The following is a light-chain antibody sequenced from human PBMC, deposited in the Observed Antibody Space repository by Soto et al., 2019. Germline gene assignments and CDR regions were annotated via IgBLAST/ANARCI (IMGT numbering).Light chain of an antibody. CDR1: NIGIIS. J-gene: IGLJ2*01. CDR3: QVWDSGSDHVV. V-gene: IGLV3-21*02. CDR2: DDT. Sequence: SYELTQPPSVSVAPGQTARLTCGGNNIGIISAHWYQQKAGQAPVLVVYDDTDRPSGIPERFSGSKSGNTATLTISRVEAGDEADYHCQVWDSGSDHVVFGGGTKLTVL.